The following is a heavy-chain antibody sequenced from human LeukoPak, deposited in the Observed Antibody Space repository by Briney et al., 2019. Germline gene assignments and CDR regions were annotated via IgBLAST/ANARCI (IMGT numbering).Heavy chain of an antibody. CDR3: ARYQVGATRVQAFDI. D-gene: IGHD1-26*01. CDR1: GYTFTSYG. Sequence: ASVKVSCKASGYTFTSYGISWVRQAPGQGLEWMGWISAYNGNTNYAQKLQGRVTMTTDTSTSTAYMELRSLRSDDTAVYYCARYQVGATRVQAFDIWGQGTMVTVS. CDR2: ISAYNGNT. J-gene: IGHJ3*02. V-gene: IGHV1-18*01.